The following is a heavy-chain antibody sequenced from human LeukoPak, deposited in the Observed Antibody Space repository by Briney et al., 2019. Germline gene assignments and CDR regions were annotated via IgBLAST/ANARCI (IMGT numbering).Heavy chain of an antibody. V-gene: IGHV3-64*01. CDR1: GFTLSSNW. D-gene: IGHD6-19*01. CDR2: ISSNGGST. Sequence: PGGSLRLSCAASGFTLSSNWMTWVRQAPGKGLEYVSGISSNGGSTYYANSVKGRFTISRDNSKNTLYLQMGSLRAEDMAVYYCARDSGSGWPYDALDIWGQGTVVTVSS. J-gene: IGHJ3*02. CDR3: ARDSGSGWPYDALDI.